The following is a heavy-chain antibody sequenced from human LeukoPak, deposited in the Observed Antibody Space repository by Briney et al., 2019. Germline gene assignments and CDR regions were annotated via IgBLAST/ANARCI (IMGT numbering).Heavy chain of an antibody. Sequence: SETLSLTCTVSGGSISSSSYYWGWIRQPPGKGLEWIGSIYYSGSTYYNPSLKSRVTISVDTSKNQFSLKLSSVTAADTAVYYCARHILRFLGWLFPPDAFDIWGQGTMVTVSS. J-gene: IGHJ3*02. CDR3: ARHILRFLGWLFPPDAFDI. V-gene: IGHV4-39*01. CDR2: IYYSGST. D-gene: IGHD3-3*01. CDR1: GGSISSSSYY.